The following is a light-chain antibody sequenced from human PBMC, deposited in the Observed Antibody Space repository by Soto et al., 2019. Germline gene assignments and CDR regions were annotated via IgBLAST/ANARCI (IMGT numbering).Light chain of an antibody. CDR2: DAS. Sequence: DIQMPQSPSTLSASVGDRVTITCRASYSISTRLAWYQQRPGRAPKLLIYDASSLETGVPSRFSGSGSGTEFTLTISSLQPDDLATYDCQYCNTYFAVGGGTKVEI. J-gene: IGKJ4*01. V-gene: IGKV1-5*01. CDR1: YSISTR. CDR3: QYCNTYFA.